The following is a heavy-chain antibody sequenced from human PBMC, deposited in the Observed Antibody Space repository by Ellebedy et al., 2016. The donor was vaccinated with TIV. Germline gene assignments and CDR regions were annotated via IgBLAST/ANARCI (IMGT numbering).Heavy chain of an antibody. J-gene: IGHJ4*02. CDR3: ARIVRGSSGFDY. V-gene: IGHV1-2*04. CDR1: GYTFIGYY. Sequence: ASVKVSCKASGYTFIGYYIHWVRQAPGQGLEWMGWINPDSGGTTYAQKFQGWVTMTRDTSISTAYMELSRLKSDDTAPYYCARIVRGSSGFDYWGQGTLVTVSS. CDR2: INPDSGGT. D-gene: IGHD6-19*01.